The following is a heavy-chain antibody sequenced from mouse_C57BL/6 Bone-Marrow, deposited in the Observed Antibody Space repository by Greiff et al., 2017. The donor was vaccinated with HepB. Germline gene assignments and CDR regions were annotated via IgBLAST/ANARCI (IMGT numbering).Heavy chain of an antibody. Sequence: EVKLVESGGGLVKPGGSLKLSCAASGFTFSSYTMSWVRQTPEKRLEWVAYISSGGDYIYYADTVKGRFTISRDNARNTLYLQMSSLKSEDTAMYYCTRDRALYDGYPWFAYWGQGTLVTVSA. CDR2: ISSGGDYI. V-gene: IGHV5-9-1*02. D-gene: IGHD2-3*01. J-gene: IGHJ3*01. CDR3: TRDRALYDGYPWFAY. CDR1: GFTFSSYT.